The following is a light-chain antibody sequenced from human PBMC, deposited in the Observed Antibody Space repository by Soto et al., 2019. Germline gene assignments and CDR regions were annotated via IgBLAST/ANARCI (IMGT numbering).Light chain of an antibody. CDR2: AAS. J-gene: IGKJ4*01. CDR3: QQSHSLPLT. V-gene: IGKV1-39*01. Sequence: DIPLTQSPSSLSASGGDTVIITCRASQNIVSYLSWYQQRPGKPPNLLVYAASSLESWVPSRFSGSGSGTHFTLTISNLQPEDFATYFCQQSHSLPLTFGGGTKVQIK. CDR1: QNIVSY.